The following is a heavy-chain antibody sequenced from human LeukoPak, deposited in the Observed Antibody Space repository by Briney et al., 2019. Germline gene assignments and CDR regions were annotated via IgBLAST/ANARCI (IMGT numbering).Heavy chain of an antibody. CDR1: GFTFSSYG. D-gene: IGHD4-17*01. CDR3: AKVPTTVTFYYYYYGMDV. Sequence: PGGSLRLSCAASGFTFSSYGMHWVRQAPGKGLEWVAFIRYDGSNEYYADSVKGRFTISRDNSKNTLYLQMNSLRAEDTAVYYCAKVPTTVTFYYYYYGMDVWGQGTTVTVSS. V-gene: IGHV3-30*02. J-gene: IGHJ6*02. CDR2: IRYDGSNE.